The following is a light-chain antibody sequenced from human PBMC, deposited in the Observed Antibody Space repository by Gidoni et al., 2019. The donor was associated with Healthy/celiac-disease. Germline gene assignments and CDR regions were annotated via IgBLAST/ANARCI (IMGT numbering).Light chain of an antibody. CDR2: KAS. CDR3: QQYNSYSRT. V-gene: IGKV1-5*03. Sequence: DIQMTQSPSTLSASVGDRVTITGRASQSISSWLAWYQQKPGKAPKLLNYKASSLESGVPSRFSGSGSGTECTLTISSLQPDDFATYYCQQYNSYSRTFGQGTKVEIK. J-gene: IGKJ1*01. CDR1: QSISSW.